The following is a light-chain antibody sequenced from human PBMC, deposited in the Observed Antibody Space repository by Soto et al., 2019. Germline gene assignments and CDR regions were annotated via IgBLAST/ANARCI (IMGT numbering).Light chain of an antibody. V-gene: IGKV1-5*03. J-gene: IGKJ1*01. CDR3: QQYSYFAT. CDR1: QSISSW. Sequence: DIQMTQSPSTLSASVGDRVTITCRASQSISSWLTWYQQKAGQAPKLLIYTASIVESGVPSRFSGSGSRTEFTLTISSLQPDDSATYYCQQYSYFATFGQGTRVEVK. CDR2: TAS.